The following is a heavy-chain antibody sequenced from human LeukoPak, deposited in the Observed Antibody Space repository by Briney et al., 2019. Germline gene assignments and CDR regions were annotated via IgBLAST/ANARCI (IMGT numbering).Heavy chain of an antibody. V-gene: IGHV4-34*01. J-gene: IGHJ4*02. D-gene: IGHD6-13*01. CDR2: INHSGST. CDR3: ARVGAGSSSWLNYFDY. CDR1: GGSFTGYY. Sequence: SETLSITCAVYGGSFTGYYWSWIRQPPGKGLEWIGEINHSGSTNYNPSLKSRVTISVDTSKNQFSLKLSSVTAADTAVYYCARVGAGSSSWLNYFDYWGQGTLVTVSS.